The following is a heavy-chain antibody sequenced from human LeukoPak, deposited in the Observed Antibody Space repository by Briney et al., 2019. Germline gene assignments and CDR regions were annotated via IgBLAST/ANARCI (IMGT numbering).Heavy chain of an antibody. CDR1: GGTFSSYA. D-gene: IGHD6-13*01. J-gene: IGHJ5*02. V-gene: IGHV1-69*04. CDR3: ARDPGYEGWFDP. Sequence: GASVKVSCKASGGTFSSYAISWVRQAPGQGLEWMGRIIPILGIANYAQKFQGRVTITADKATSTAYIEVRSLRSEDTAVYHCARDPGYEGWFDPWGQGTLVTVSS. CDR2: IIPILGIA.